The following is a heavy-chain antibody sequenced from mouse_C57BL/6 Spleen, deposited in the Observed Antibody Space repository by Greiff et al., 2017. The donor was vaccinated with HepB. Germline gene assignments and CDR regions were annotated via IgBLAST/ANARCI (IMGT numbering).Heavy chain of an antibody. CDR1: GFSLTSYG. V-gene: IGHV2-2*01. CDR2: IWSGGST. D-gene: IGHD2-4*01. CDR3: ARTEGYDYDVAWFAY. J-gene: IGHJ3*01. Sequence: VMLVESGPGLVQPSQSLSITCTVSGFSLTSYGVHWVRQSPGKGLEWLGVIWSGGSTDYNAAFISRLSISKDNSKSQVFFKMNSLQADDTAIYYCARTEGYDYDVAWFAYWGQGTLVTVSA.